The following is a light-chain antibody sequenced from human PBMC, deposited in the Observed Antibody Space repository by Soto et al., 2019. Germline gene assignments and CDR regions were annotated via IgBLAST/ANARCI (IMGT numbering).Light chain of an antibody. J-gene: IGKJ1*01. CDR3: QQRTDRPPWT. CDR2: GAS. CDR1: QRVNTN. V-gene: IGKV3-15*01. Sequence: EIGMTQSPATLSVSPGERATLSCRASQRVNTNLAWYQQKPGQAPRLLIYGASTRATGVPARFSGSGSETDFTLSISSLEPEDFAVYYCQQRTDRPPWTFGQGTKVDIK.